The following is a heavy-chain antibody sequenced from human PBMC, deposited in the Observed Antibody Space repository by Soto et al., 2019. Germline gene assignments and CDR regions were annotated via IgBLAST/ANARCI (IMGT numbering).Heavy chain of an antibody. Sequence: EVQLVESGGGLVQPGGSLRLSCAASGFTVSSKYMTWVRQAPGKGLEWVSLIQSGGTTYYADSVKGRFTISRDTSENTLHLQMDSRRVVDTAVYYCARDDVLCDGGLCYGIPLDVCGKGTTVTVSS. J-gene: IGHJ6*04. CDR1: GFTVSSKY. CDR2: IQSGGTT. CDR3: ARDDVLCDGGLCYGIPLDV. V-gene: IGHV3-66*01. D-gene: IGHD2-15*01.